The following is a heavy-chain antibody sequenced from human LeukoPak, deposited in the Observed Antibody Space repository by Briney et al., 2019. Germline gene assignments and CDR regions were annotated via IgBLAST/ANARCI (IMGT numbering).Heavy chain of an antibody. CDR2: ISAYNGNT. CDR1: GYTFTNYR. D-gene: IGHD3-10*01. V-gene: IGHV1-18*01. CDR3: PREAACDYGSVSDPNGVY. J-gene: IGHJ4*02. Sequence: ASVKVSFKASGYTFTNYRLTWLRQAPGQGLAWMGCISAYNGNTKYAQELQGGVTITTHTSTSTAYMDLRSLTSDDTAVYYCPREAACDYGSVSDPNGVYWGQGTLVTVSS.